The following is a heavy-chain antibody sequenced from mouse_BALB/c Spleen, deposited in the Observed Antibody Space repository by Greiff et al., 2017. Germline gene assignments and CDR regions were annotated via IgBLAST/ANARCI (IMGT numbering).Heavy chain of an antibody. D-gene: IGHD2-14*01. CDR3: ARKRYDGYLAY. V-gene: IGHV1-9*01. CDR2: ILPGSGST. Sequence: QVQLKQSGAELMKPGASVKISCKATGYTFSSYWIEWVKQRPGHGLEWIGEILPGSGSTNYNEKFKGKATFTADTSSNTAYMQLSSLTSEDSAVYYCARKRYDGYLAYWGQGTLVTVSA. J-gene: IGHJ3*01. CDR1: GYTFSSYW.